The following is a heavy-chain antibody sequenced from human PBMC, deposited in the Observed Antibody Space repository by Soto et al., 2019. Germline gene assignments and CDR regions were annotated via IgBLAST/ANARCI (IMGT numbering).Heavy chain of an antibody. CDR2: INHSGNT. J-gene: IGHJ4*02. CDR3: GPRGAVADPRGY. D-gene: IGHD6-19*01. CDR1: GGPFSDFY. V-gene: IGHV4-34*01. Sequence: SETLSLTCAVYGGPFSDFYWTWIRQLPGKGLEWIGEINHSGNTNYNPSLKSRVAISVDTSKNQFSLNLRSVTAADTAVYYCGPRGAVADPRGYWGQGTLVTVSS.